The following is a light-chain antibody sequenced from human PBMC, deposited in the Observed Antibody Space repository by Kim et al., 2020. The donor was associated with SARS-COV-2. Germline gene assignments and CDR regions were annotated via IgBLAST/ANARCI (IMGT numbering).Light chain of an antibody. Sequence: QAVVTQEPSLTVSPGATVTLTCSSTTGAVTRGYSPNWFQQKPGQAPRALIFSTNKKHSWTPARFSGSLLGGKAALTLSGVQSEDEAEYYCLLYYGGAQVFGGGTQLTVL. CDR2: STN. J-gene: IGLJ3*02. V-gene: IGLV7-43*01. CDR1: TGAVTRGYS. CDR3: LLYYGGAQV.